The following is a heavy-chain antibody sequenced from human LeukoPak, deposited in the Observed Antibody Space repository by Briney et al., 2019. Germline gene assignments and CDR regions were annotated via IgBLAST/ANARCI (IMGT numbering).Heavy chain of an antibody. CDR3: ARELGIAAAGTTGFDY. D-gene: IGHD6-13*01. Sequence: GGSLKLSCAASGFTFISYWMSWFRQAPGKGREWVANIKQDGSEKYYVDSVKGRFTISRDNAKNSLYLQMNSLRAEDTAVYYCARELGIAAAGTTGFDYWGQGTLVTVSS. CDR1: GFTFISYW. CDR2: IKQDGSEK. V-gene: IGHV3-7*03. J-gene: IGHJ4*02.